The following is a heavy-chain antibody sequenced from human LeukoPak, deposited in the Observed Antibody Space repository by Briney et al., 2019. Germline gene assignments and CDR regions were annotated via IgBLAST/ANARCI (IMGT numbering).Heavy chain of an antibody. D-gene: IGHD6-19*01. CDR1: GFTFSNAW. CDR2: IKSKTDGRTT. Sequence: GGSLRLSCAASGFTFSNAWMSWVRQAPGKGLEWVGRIKSKTDGRTTDYAAPVKGRFTISRDDSKNTLYLQMTSLKTEDTAVYYCTSLSSGWYRADYWGQGTLVTVSS. V-gene: IGHV3-15*01. J-gene: IGHJ4*02. CDR3: TSLSSGWYRADY.